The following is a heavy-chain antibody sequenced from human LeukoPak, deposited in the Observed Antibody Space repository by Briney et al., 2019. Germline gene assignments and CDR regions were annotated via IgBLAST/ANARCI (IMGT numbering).Heavy chain of an antibody. CDR2: ISYDGSNK. CDR3: ARDGGQIFGVVTRGPVNYYMDV. Sequence: GRSLRLSCAASGFTFSSYAMHWVRQAPGKGLEWVAVISYDGSNKYYADSVKGRFTISRDNSKNTLYLQMNSLRAEDTAVYYCARDGGQIFGVVTRGPVNYYMDVWGKGTTVTVSS. V-gene: IGHV3-30-3*01. D-gene: IGHD3-3*01. J-gene: IGHJ6*03. CDR1: GFTFSSYA.